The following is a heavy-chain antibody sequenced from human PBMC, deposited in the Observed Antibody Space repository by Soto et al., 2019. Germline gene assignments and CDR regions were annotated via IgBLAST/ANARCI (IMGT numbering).Heavy chain of an antibody. Sequence: EVQLVESGGGLVQPGGSLRLSCAASGFTFSSYWMSWVRQAPGKGLEWVANIKEDGSDKYYVDSVKGRFTISRDNDKNYLPLELNSLRGEDTAVNYCARAGEAYSSGGRKCGAYDYWGEGNLVIFSS. D-gene: IGHD6-19*01. V-gene: IGHV3-7*01. CDR2: IKEDGSDK. J-gene: IGHJ4*02. CDR1: GFTFSSYW. CDR3: ARAGEAYSSGGRKCGAYDY.